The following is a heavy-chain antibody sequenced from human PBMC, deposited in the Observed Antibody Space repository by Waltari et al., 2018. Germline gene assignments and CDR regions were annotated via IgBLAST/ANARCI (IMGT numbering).Heavy chain of an antibody. D-gene: IGHD4-17*01. CDR2: ISYDGSNK. CDR1: GFTFSSYA. Sequence: QVQLVESGGGVVQPGRSLRLSCAASGFTFSSYAMHWVRQAPGKGLEWVAVISYDGSNKYYADSVKGRFTISRDNSKNTLYRQMNSLRAEDTAVYYCARESLGPTVTTLNPTGQHYYFDYWGQGTLVTVSS. CDR3: ARESLGPTVTTLNPTGQHYYFDY. J-gene: IGHJ4*02. V-gene: IGHV3-30*14.